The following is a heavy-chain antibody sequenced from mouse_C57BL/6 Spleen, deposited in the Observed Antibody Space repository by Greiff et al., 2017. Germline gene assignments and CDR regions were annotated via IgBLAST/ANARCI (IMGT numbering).Heavy chain of an antibody. V-gene: IGHV14-4*01. J-gene: IGHJ1*03. CDR1: GFNIKDDY. CDR2: IDPENGDT. CDR3: TTVITTWYFDV. D-gene: IGHD1-1*01. Sequence: VHVKQSGAELVRPGASVKLSCTASGFNIKDDYMHWVKQRPEQGLEWIGWIDPENGDTEYASKFQGKATITADTSSNTAYLQLSSLTSEDTAVYYCTTVITTWYFDVWGTGTTVTVSS.